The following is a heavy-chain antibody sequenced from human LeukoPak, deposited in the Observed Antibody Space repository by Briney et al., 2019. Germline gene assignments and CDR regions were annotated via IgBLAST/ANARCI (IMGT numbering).Heavy chain of an antibody. J-gene: IGHJ4*02. CDR1: GGTFSSYA. Sequence: ASVKVSCKASGGTFSSYAIGWVRQAPGQGLEWMGGIIPIFGTANYAQKFQGRVTITTDESTSTAYMELSSLRSEDTAVYYCARASGSYDYFDYWGQGTLVTVSS. V-gene: IGHV1-69*05. D-gene: IGHD1-26*01. CDR2: IIPIFGTA. CDR3: ARASGSYDYFDY.